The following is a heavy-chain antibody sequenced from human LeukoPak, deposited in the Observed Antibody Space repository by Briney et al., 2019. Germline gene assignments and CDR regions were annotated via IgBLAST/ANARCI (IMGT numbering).Heavy chain of an antibody. CDR2: IKEDGSEK. Sequence: GSLRLSCAASGFTFSSFWMSWVRQAPGKGLEWVANIKEDGSEKYYVDSVKGRFTISRDNARNSLFLQMNSLRTEDTAVYYCARDAVTAYWGQGTLVTVSS. D-gene: IGHD1-14*01. V-gene: IGHV3-7*01. CDR3: ARDAVTAY. CDR1: GFTFSSFW. J-gene: IGHJ4*02.